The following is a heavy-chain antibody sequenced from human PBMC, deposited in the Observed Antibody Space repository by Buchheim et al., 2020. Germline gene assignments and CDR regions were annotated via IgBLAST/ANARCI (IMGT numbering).Heavy chain of an antibody. J-gene: IGHJ4*02. CDR3: ARDPNSGFGTGWSYFDS. CDR1: GYTFSKYF. V-gene: IGHV1-46*01. D-gene: IGHD6-19*01. Sequence: QVQLVQSGAEVKKPGASVKVSCKPSGYTFSKYFLHWVRQAPGQGLEWMGRINPGDGDTGYAQKFQARVAVTRDTSTNTVYMELSSLRSEDTGIYFCARDPNSGFGTGWSYFDSWGQGTL. CDR2: INPGDGDT.